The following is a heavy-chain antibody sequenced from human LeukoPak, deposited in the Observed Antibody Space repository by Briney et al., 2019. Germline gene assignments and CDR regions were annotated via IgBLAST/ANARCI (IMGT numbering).Heavy chain of an antibody. V-gene: IGHV3-30*04. CDR2: ISYHGGDK. CDR1: GFTFNNHA. CDR3: ARDLQGRPDY. J-gene: IGHJ4*01. Sequence: PGRSLRLSCAAAGFTFNNHAMHWVRQAPGKGLEWVAAISYHGGDKYYAVSVKGRFTISRDNSKNTLDLQMNSLGGEDTAVYYCARDLQGRPDYWGQGTLVTVSS. D-gene: IGHD6-25*01.